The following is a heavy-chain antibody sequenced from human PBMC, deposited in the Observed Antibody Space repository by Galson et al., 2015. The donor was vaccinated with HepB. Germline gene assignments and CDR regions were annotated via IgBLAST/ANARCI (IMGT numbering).Heavy chain of an antibody. CDR2: IYPGDSDT. CDR1: GYSFTSYW. J-gene: IGHJ3*02. D-gene: IGHD3-10*01. V-gene: IGHV5-51*01. CDR3: ARGRDYGSGSYSLCAFDI. Sequence: QSGAEVKKPGESLKISCKGSGYSFTSYWIGWVRQMPGKGLEWMGIIYPGDSDTRYSPSFQGQVTISADKSISTAYLQWSSLKASDTAMYYCARGRDYGSGSYSLCAFDIWGQGTMVTVSS.